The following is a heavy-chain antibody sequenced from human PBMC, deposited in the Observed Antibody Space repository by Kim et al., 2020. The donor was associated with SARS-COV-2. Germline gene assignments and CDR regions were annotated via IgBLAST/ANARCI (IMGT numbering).Heavy chain of an antibody. D-gene: IGHD5-12*01. Sequence: GGSLRLSCAASGFTFSSYAMSWVRQAPGKGLEWVSAISGSGGSTYYADSVKGRFTISRDNSKNTLYLQMNSLRAEDTAVYYCGASSGYDLPEDYWGQGTLVTVSS. CDR2: ISGSGGST. CDR3: GASSGYDLPEDY. J-gene: IGHJ4*02. CDR1: GFTFSSYA. V-gene: IGHV3-23*01.